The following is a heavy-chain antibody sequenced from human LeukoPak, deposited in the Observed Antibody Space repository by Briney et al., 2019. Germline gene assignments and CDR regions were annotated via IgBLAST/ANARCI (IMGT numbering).Heavy chain of an antibody. J-gene: IGHJ3*02. CDR1: GDSISGTTFY. D-gene: IGHD2-15*01. V-gene: IGHV4-39*01. CDR2: IYHPGST. Sequence: SSETLSLTCPLSGDSISGTTFYWGWIRQPPGKGLEWIASIYHPGSTYYNPSLESRVAISVDTSKNQFSLKLSSVTAADTAVYYCARQRRISSGPQPFDIWGQGSMVTVSS. CDR3: ARQRRISSGPQPFDI.